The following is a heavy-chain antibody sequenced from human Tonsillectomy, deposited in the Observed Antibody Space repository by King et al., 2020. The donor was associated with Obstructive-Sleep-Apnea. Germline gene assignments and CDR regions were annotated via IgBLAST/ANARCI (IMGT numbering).Heavy chain of an antibody. V-gene: IGHV3-7*03. CDR3: ARAAPSWTDFDY. J-gene: IGHJ4*02. CDR1: GFTFSSYW. D-gene: IGHD3/OR15-3a*01. Sequence: VQLVESGGGLVQPGGSLRLSCAASGFTFSSYWMSLVRQAPGKVLEWVANIRQDGTEKYYVDSVKGRFTISRDNAKSSLYLQMNSLRAEDTAVYYCARAAPSWTDFDYWGQGTLVTVSS. CDR2: IRQDGTEK.